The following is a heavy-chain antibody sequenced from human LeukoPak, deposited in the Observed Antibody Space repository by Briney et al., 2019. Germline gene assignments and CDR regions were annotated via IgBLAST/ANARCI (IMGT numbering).Heavy chain of an antibody. CDR1: GGSITGYY. J-gene: IGHJ4*02. V-gene: IGHV4-59*01. D-gene: IGHD1-26*01. Sequence: SETLSLTCTVSGGSITGYYWSWIRQPPGKGLEWIRYISYSGSTNSNPSLKSRVTMSLDTSKNQFSLKLSSVTAADTAVYYCARDRVGPEESFDYWGQGTLVTVSS. CDR3: ARDRVGPEESFDY. CDR2: ISYSGST.